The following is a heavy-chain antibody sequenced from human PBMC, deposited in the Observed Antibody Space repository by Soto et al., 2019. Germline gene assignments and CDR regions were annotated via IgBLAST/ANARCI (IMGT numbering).Heavy chain of an antibody. J-gene: IGHJ5*02. Sequence: GTGPTLVNPTQTLTLTCTFSGFSLSTSGVGVGWIRQPPGKALEWLALIYWDDDKRYSPSLKSRLTITKDTSKNQVVLTMTNMDPVDTATYYCAHVERSPKPRWFDPWGQGTLVTVSS. CDR1: GFSLSTSGVG. CDR3: AHVERSPKPRWFDP. V-gene: IGHV2-5*02. CDR2: IYWDDDK.